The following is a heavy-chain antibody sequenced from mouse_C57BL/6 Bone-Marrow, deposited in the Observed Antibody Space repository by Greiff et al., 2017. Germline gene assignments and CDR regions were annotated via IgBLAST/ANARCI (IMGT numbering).Heavy chain of an antibody. J-gene: IGHJ3*01. CDR3: AREADYGNYDWFAY. CDR1: GYTFTSYG. Sequence: QVQLKESGAELARPGASVKLSCKASGYTFTSYGISWVKQRTGQGLEWIGEIYPRSGNTYYNEKFKGKATLTADKSSSTAYMELRSLTSEDSAVYFCAREADYGNYDWFAYWGQGTLVTVSA. CDR2: IYPRSGNT. V-gene: IGHV1-81*01. D-gene: IGHD2-1*01.